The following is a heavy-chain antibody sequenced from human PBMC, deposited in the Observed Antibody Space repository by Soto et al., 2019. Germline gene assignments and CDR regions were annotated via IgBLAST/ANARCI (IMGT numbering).Heavy chain of an antibody. CDR3: GRHYGGSECFDY. D-gene: IGHD3-16*01. CDR2: IYYSGST. V-gene: IGHV4-39*01. CDR1: GGSISRSSYY. Sequence: SETLSLTCTVSGGSISRSSYYWGWIRQPPGKGLEWIGSIYYSGSTYYNPSLKSRVTISVDTSKNQFSLKLSSVTAADTAVYYGGRHYGGSECFDYWGQGNLVTLSS. J-gene: IGHJ4*02.